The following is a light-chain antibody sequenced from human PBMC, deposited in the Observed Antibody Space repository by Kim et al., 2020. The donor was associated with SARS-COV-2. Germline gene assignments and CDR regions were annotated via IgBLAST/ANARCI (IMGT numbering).Light chain of an antibody. CDR3: ASWDDSLNGHVV. CDR1: TSNNGKNA. J-gene: IGLJ2*01. CDR2: ANN. V-gene: IGLV1-44*01. Sequence: QRVPISYSAPTSNNGKNAVNWYQHPPGTAPKLLIYANNQRPSGVPDRFSASKSGTSASLAISGLQSEDEAHYYCASWDDSLNGHVVFGGGTQLTVL.